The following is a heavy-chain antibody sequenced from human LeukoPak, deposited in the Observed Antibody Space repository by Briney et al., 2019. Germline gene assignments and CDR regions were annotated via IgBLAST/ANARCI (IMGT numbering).Heavy chain of an antibody. Sequence: GGSLRLSCAASGFTFSSYWMHWVRQAPGKGLEWVAVISYDGSNKYYADSVKGRFTISRDNSKNTLYLQMNSLRAEDTAVYYCAREPNDSGWDYYFDYWGQGTLVTVSS. V-gene: IGHV3-30-3*01. CDR3: AREPNDSGWDYYFDY. D-gene: IGHD6-19*01. CDR2: ISYDGSNK. CDR1: GFTFSSYW. J-gene: IGHJ4*02.